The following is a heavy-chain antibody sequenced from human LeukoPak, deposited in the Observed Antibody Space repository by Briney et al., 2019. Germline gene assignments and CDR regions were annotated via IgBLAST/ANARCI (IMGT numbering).Heavy chain of an antibody. D-gene: IGHD6-19*01. J-gene: IGHJ4*02. Sequence: GGSLRLSCAASGFTFSNYAMHWVRQAPGKGLEWVAIISNDGSNKYYADSVKGRFTLSRDNSKYTVYLQMNSLRGEDTAVYYCARDLGLGRGWYGGDYWGEGTLVTVSS. CDR1: GFTFSNYA. CDR3: ARDLGLGRGWYGGDY. CDR2: ISNDGSNK. V-gene: IGHV3-30-3*01.